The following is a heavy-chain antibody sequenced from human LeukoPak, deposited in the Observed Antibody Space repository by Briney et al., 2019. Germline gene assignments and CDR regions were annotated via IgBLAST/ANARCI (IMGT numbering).Heavy chain of an antibody. CDR3: ALLRFGELFPGAYYYYGMDV. Sequence: ASVKVSCKASGGTFSSYAISWVRQAPGQGLEWMGRIIPILGIANYAQKFQGRVTITADKSTSTAYMELSSLRSEDTAVYYCALLRFGELFPGAYYYYGMDVWGQGTTVTVSS. D-gene: IGHD3-10*01. V-gene: IGHV1-69*04. CDR1: GGTFSSYA. J-gene: IGHJ6*02. CDR2: IIPILGIA.